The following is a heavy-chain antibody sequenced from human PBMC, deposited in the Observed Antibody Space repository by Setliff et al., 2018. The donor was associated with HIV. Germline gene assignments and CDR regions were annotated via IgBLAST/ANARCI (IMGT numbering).Heavy chain of an antibody. CDR3: AKDIVGATNHDDAFDI. CDR1: SFTFSSYA. J-gene: IGHJ3*02. Sequence: GGSLRLSCAASSFTFSSYAMSWVRQAPGKGLEWVSGISDSGGSTYYADSVKGRFTISRDNSKNTLYLQMNSLRAEDTAVYYCAKDIVGATNHDDAFDIWGQGTMVTVSS. CDR2: ISDSGGST. D-gene: IGHD1-26*01. V-gene: IGHV3-23*01.